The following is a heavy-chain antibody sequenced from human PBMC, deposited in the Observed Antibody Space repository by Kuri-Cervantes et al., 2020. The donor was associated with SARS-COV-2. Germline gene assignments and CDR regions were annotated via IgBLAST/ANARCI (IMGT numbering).Heavy chain of an antibody. CDR2: IRYDGSNK. V-gene: IGHV3-30*02. CDR3: ANSLIARFDY. J-gene: IGHJ4*02. CDR1: GFTFSSYG. Sequence: GGSLRLSCAASGFTFSSYGMHWVRQAPGKGLEWVAFIRYDGSNKYDADSVKGRFTISRDNSKNTLYLRMNSLGADDTAVYYCANSLIARFDYWGQGTLVTVSS.